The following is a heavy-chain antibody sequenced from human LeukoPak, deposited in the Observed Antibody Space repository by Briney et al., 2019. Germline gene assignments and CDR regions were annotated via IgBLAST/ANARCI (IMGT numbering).Heavy chain of an antibody. CDR2: ISAYNGNA. D-gene: IGHD2-2*01. CDR1: DYTFTSYA. CDR3: ARVSARWWGGYCSSTSCSDYYYMDV. V-gene: IGHV1-18*01. Sequence: ASVKVSCEASDYTFTSYAISWVRQAPGQGLEWMGWISAYNGNANYAQKLQGRVTMTTDTSTSTAYMELRSLRSDDTAVYYCARVSARWWGGYCSSTSCSDYYYMDVWGKGTTVTISS. J-gene: IGHJ6*03.